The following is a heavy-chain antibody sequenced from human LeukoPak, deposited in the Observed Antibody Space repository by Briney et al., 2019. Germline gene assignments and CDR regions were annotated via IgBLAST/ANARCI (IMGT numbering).Heavy chain of an antibody. CDR2: ISGSGGST. CDR3: AKDYQAHYYGSGSYYANFDY. D-gene: IGHD3-10*01. V-gene: IGHV3-23*01. CDR1: GFTFSSYA. Sequence: GGSLRLSCAASGFTFSSYAMSWVRQAPGKGLEWVSAISGSGGSTYYADSVKGRFTISRDNSKNTLYLQMNSLRAEDTAVHYCAKDYQAHYYGSGSYYANFDYWGQGTLVTVSS. J-gene: IGHJ4*02.